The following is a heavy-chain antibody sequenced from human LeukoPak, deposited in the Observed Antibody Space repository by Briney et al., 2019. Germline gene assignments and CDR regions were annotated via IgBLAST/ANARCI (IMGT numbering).Heavy chain of an antibody. Sequence: GGSLRLSCAASGFTFSNYGMLWVRQAPGKGLDWVAFIRYDGNNKLYADSVKGRFTISRDNSKNTLYLHINSLRAEDTAVYYCVKDNPLDYWGQGTLVIVSS. CDR2: IRYDGNNK. D-gene: IGHD1-14*01. CDR3: VKDNPLDY. J-gene: IGHJ4*02. V-gene: IGHV3-30*02. CDR1: GFTFSNYG.